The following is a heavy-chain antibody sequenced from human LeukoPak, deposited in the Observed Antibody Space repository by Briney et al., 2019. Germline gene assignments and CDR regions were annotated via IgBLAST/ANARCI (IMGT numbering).Heavy chain of an antibody. D-gene: IGHD1-26*01. CDR2: ISGSGGNT. CDR3: AKDRDSGSYLFFDY. CDR1: GFTFRSYA. J-gene: IGHJ4*02. Sequence: GXXLRLSCAASGFTFRSYAMSWVRQAPGKGLEWVSAISGSGGNTYYADSVKGGITISRDNSKNTLYLQMNSLRAEDTAVYYCAKDRDSGSYLFFDYWGQGTLVTVSS. V-gene: IGHV3-23*01.